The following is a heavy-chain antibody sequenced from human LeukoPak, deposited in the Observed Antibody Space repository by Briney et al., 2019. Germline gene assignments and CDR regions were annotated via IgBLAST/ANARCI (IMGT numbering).Heavy chain of an antibody. CDR2: MNPNSGNT. D-gene: IGHD6-13*01. J-gene: IGHJ5*02. CDR3: ARGFSSSWYSNRGFDP. Sequence: ASVKVSCKASGGTFSSYDINWVRQATGQGLEWMGWMNPNSGNTGYAQKFQGRVTMTRNTSISTAYMELSSLRSEDTAVYYCARGFSSSWYSNRGFDPWGQGTLVTVSS. CDR1: GGTFSSYD. V-gene: IGHV1-8*02.